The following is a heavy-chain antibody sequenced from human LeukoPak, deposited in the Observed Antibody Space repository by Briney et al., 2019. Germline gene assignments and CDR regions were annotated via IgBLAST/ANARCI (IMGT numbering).Heavy chain of an antibody. D-gene: IGHD2-15*01. V-gene: IGHV3-7*01. CDR3: VREGTPGYFDS. Sequence: GGSLRLSCAASGFTFSSYWMSWVRQAPGKGLEWVAKIEKDGSEKHYVDSVKGRFTISRDNAKKSLYLQVNSLRIEDTAVYYCVREGTPGYFDSWGQGTLVTVSS. J-gene: IGHJ4*02. CDR1: GFTFSSYW. CDR2: IEKDGSEK.